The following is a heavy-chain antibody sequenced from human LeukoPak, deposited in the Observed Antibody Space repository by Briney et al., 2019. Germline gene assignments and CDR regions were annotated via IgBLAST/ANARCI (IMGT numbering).Heavy chain of an antibody. V-gene: IGHV3-23*01. CDR1: GFTFSTFA. CDR2: IFPSGGEI. J-gene: IGHJ4*02. Sequence: GGSLRLACAASGFTFSTFAMIWVRQPPGKGLEWVSSIFPSGGEIHYADSVRGRFTISRDNSKSTLSLQMNSLRAEDTAIYYCATYRQVLLPFESWGQGTLVTVSS. CDR3: ATYRQVLLPFES. D-gene: IGHD2-8*02.